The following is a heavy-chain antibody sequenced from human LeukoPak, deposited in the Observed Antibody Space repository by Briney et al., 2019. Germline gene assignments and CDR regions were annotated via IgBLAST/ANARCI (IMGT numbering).Heavy chain of an antibody. CDR1: GFTFSNYN. Sequence: GSLRLSCAAPGFTFSNYNMNWARQAPGKGLEWVSSISSSSSYIYYADSVRGRFTISRDNAKNSLYLQMISLRAEDTAVYYCARGRDGSQSPIDYWGQGTLVTVSS. CDR2: ISSSSSYI. D-gene: IGHD5-24*01. J-gene: IGHJ4*02. CDR3: ARGRDGSQSPIDY. V-gene: IGHV3-21*01.